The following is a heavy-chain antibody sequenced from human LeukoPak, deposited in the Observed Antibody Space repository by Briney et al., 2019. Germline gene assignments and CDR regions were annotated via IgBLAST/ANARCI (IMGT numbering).Heavy chain of an antibody. CDR3: ASSHDSSGND. Sequence: GGSLRLSCAASGFSFSTYWMAWVRQAPGKGLEWVGNIHKDGRVMFYAASVKGRFTISKDNAKNSLYLDMNSLRDEDTAIYYCASSHDSSGNDWGQGTLVTVTS. V-gene: IGHV3-7*03. J-gene: IGHJ4*02. CDR2: IHKDGRVM. CDR1: GFSFSTYW. D-gene: IGHD3-22*01.